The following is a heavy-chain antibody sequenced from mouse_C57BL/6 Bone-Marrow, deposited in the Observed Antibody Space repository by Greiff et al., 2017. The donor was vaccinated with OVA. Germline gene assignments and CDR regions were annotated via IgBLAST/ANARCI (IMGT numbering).Heavy chain of an antibody. CDR3: ARSYDGYSWFAY. J-gene: IGHJ3*01. Sequence: QQSCKASGYTFTSYWMHWVKQRPGRGLEWIGRIDPNSGGTKYNEKFKSKATLTVDKPSSTAYMQLSSLTSEDSAVYYCARSYDGYSWFAYWGQGTLVTVSA. CDR2: IDPNSGGT. D-gene: IGHD2-3*01. CDR1: GYTFTSYW. V-gene: IGHV1-72*01.